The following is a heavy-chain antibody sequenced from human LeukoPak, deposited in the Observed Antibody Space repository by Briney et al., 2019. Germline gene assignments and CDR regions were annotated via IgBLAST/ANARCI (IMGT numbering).Heavy chain of an antibody. Sequence: PGGSLRLSSAASGFTFSSYAMSWVRQAPGKGLEWVSAISGSGGSTYYADSVKGRFTISRDNSRNTLYLQMSSLRAEDTAVYYCAKGAAYYYYYGMDVWGKGTTVTVSS. V-gene: IGHV3-23*01. CDR3: AKGAAYYYYYGMDV. CDR2: ISGSGGST. CDR1: GFTFSSYA. J-gene: IGHJ6*04. D-gene: IGHD2-15*01.